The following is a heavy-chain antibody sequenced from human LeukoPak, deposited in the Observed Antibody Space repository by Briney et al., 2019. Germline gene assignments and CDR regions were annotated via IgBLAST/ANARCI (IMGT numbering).Heavy chain of an antibody. D-gene: IGHD1-26*01. V-gene: IGHV4-61*02. J-gene: IGHJ3*02. CDR3: ARDSGSLGAFDI. CDR2: IYTSGST. Sequence: SETLSLTCTVSGGSISLSSYYRSWFRQPAGKGLEWIGRIYTSGSTNYNPSLKSRVTISVDTSKNQFSLKLSSVTAADTAVYYCARDSGSLGAFDIWGQGTMVTVSS. CDR1: GGSISLSSYY.